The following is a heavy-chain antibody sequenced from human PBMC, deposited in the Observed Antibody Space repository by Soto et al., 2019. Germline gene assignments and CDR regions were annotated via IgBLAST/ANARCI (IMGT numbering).Heavy chain of an antibody. V-gene: IGHV3-48*03. CDR1: GFTFNDFE. D-gene: IGHD3-10*01. CDR3: ARGFGRFNY. CDR2: IDGSGTTK. J-gene: IGHJ4*02. Sequence: EVQLLESGGGXVQPGGSLRLSCGVSGFTFNDFEMNWVRQAPGKGLEWLAYIDGSGTTKNYADSVRGRFTISRDNPNNSLFLQMSSLRAADPAIYYCARGFGRFNYWGQGTLVSVSS.